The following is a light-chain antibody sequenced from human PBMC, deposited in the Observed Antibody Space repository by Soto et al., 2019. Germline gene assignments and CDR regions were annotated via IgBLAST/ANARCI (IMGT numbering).Light chain of an antibody. J-gene: IGKJ5*01. Sequence: EIVMTQSPATLSLSRGERVTLSCRASQSVSSRLAWYQQKPGQAPRLLISGASSRATGIPDRFSGSGSGTDFTLTTSRLEPEDFALYYCQHYVERSPITFGQGTRLEIK. CDR3: QHYVERSPIT. V-gene: IGKV3-20*01. CDR1: QSVSSR. CDR2: GAS.